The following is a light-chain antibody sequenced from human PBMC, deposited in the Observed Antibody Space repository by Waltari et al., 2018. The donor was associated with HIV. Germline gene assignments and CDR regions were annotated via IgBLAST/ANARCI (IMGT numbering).Light chain of an antibody. V-gene: IGKV3-15*01. CDR1: QRVGKF. J-gene: IGKJ1*01. Sequence: EIVMTQSPVTLSVSPGDRATLSCRASQRVGKFFAWYQQRPGQAPRLPMHGVSNRAAGVPARFVGSGSGTEVNLTISSLQSDDSAVYFCQQFNFWPRTFGQGTKVEV. CDR3: QQFNFWPRT. CDR2: GVS.